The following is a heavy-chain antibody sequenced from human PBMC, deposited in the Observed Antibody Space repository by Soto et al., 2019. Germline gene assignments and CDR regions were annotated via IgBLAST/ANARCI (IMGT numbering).Heavy chain of an antibody. Sequence: QVPLVESGGGVVQPGRSLRLSCAASGFTFSSYGMHWVRQAPGKGLEWVAVISYDGSNKYYADSVKGRFTISRDNSKNTLYLQMNSLRAEDTAVYYCAKDRTTVTTPNGMDVWGQGTTVTVSS. V-gene: IGHV3-30*18. CDR3: AKDRTTVTTPNGMDV. CDR1: GFTFSSYG. CDR2: ISYDGSNK. D-gene: IGHD4-17*01. J-gene: IGHJ6*02.